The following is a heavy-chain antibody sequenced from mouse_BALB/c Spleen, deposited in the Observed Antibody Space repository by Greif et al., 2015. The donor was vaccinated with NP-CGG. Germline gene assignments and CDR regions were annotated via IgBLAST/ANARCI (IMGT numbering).Heavy chain of an antibody. V-gene: IGHV7-1*02. CDR3: ARDDGYYWYFDV. CDR1: GFTFGDFY. Sequence: EVKVVESGGGLVQPGGSLRLSCATSGFTFGDFYMEWVRQPPGKRLEWIAASRNKANDYTTEYSASVKGRFIVSRDTSQSILYLQMNALRAEDTAIYYCARDDGYYWYFDVWGAGTTVTVSS. CDR2: SRNKANDYTT. J-gene: IGHJ1*01. D-gene: IGHD2-2*01.